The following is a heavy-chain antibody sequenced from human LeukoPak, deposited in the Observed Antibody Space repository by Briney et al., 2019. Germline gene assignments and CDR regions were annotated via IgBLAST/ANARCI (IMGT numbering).Heavy chain of an antibody. CDR3: ARDPLSTNDFDI. V-gene: IGHV4-59*01. Sequence: SETLSLTCTVSGGSITNSYWNWIRQSPGKGLEWIGYINYSGSTNYNPSLKSRVTISVGTSKNQFSLKLSSVTAADTAMYFCARDPLSTNDFDIWGQGTMVTVSS. CDR2: INYSGST. D-gene: IGHD1-1*01. CDR1: GGSITNSY. J-gene: IGHJ3*02.